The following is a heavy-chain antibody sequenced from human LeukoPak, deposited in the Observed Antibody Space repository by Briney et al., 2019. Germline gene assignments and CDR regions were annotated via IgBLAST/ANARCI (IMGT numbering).Heavy chain of an antibody. CDR1: GFTFSISW. D-gene: IGHD1-26*01. CDR3: ARDAGWGYYDL. CDR2: IDKHGNGK. Sequence: PGGSLRLSCVASGFTFSISWVTWVRQVPGKGLEWVANIDKHGNGKYYVDSVKGRFAISRDYATNSVFLQMNSLRAEDTSVYYCARDAGWGYYDLWGQGTPVTVSS. V-gene: IGHV3-7*01. J-gene: IGHJ4*02.